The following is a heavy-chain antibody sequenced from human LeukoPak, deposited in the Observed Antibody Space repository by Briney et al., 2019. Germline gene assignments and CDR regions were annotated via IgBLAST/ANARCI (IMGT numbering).Heavy chain of an antibody. D-gene: IGHD3-10*01. Sequence: SDTLSLTCNVSGYXISSSYCSWIRHPAGKGLEWIGRFYTSGSANYHPSLKSRVSMAVDTSKNQLSLKLTSVAASDTAVYYCARGGGASPSDYWGQGILVTASS. CDR3: ARGGGASPSDY. CDR1: GYXISSSY. V-gene: IGHV4-4*07. CDR2: FYTSGSA. J-gene: IGHJ4*02.